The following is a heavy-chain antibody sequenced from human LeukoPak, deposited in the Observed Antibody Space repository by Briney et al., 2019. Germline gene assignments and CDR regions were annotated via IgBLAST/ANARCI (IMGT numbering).Heavy chain of an antibody. CDR3: VRMLYANTVDHHFEY. J-gene: IGHJ4*02. CDR2: INHSGST. V-gene: IGHV4-34*01. Sequence: SETLSLTCAVYGGSFSGYYWSWIRQPPGKGLEWIGEINHSGSTNYNPSLKSRVTISVDTSKNQFSLKLSSVIAADTAVYYCVRMLYANTVDHHFEYWGQGTLVTVSS. D-gene: IGHD2-8*01. CDR1: GGSFSGYY.